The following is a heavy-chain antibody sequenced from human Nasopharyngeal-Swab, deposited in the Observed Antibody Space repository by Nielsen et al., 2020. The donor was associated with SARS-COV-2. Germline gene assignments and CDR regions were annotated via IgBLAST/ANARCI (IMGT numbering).Heavy chain of an antibody. D-gene: IGHD2-2*01. CDR3: AHSPYQGWGWFDP. V-gene: IGHV2-26*01. Sequence: SGPTLVKPTETLTLTCTVSGFSLSNARMGVSWIRQPPGKALEWLAHIFSNDEKSYSTSLKSRLTISKDTSKNQVVLTMTNMDPVDTATYYCAHSPYQGWGWFDPWGQGTLVTVSS. CDR1: GFSLSNARMG. CDR2: IFSNDEK. J-gene: IGHJ5*02.